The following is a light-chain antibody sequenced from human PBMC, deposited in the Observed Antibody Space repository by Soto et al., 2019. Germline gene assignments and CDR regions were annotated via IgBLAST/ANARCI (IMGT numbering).Light chain of an antibody. V-gene: IGLV2-14*01. CDR1: SSDVGGYNY. CDR2: DVS. Sequence: SLLTRPSSLSAAPGEAITISCPGTSSDVGGYNYVSWYQQHPGKAPKVMIYDVSNRPSGVSNRFSGSKSGNTAFLIIFGLQAEDEADYYCSSYTSSSTYVFGTGTKVTVL. J-gene: IGLJ1*01. CDR3: SSYTSSSTYV.